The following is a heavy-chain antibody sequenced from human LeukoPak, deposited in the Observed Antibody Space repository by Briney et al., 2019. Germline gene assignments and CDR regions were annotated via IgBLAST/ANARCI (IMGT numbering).Heavy chain of an antibody. CDR2: ISSGGSTI. J-gene: IGHJ4*02. D-gene: IGHD1-26*01. V-gene: IGHV3-48*03. Sequence: PGGSVRLSCAASGFTFSSYEMKWLRQAPGEGREGLSYISSGGSTIYYADSVKGRFTISRDDAKNSLYLQMNSLRAEDTAVYYCARAPGIVGASPFDYWGQGALVTVSS. CDR3: ARAPGIVGASPFDY. CDR1: GFTFSSYE.